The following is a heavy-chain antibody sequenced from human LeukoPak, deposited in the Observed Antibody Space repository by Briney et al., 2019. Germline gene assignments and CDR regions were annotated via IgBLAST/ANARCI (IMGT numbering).Heavy chain of an antibody. CDR1: GGTFSSYA. J-gene: IGHJ5*02. Sequence: ASVKVSCKASGGTFSSYAISWVRQAPGQGLEWMGGIIPIFGTANYAQKFQGRVTITADESTSTAYMELSSLRSEDTAVYYCARDTPIDPHSSRGRFDPWGQGTLVTVSS. V-gene: IGHV1-69*13. CDR2: IIPIFGTA. D-gene: IGHD6-13*01. CDR3: ARDTPIDPHSSRGRFDP.